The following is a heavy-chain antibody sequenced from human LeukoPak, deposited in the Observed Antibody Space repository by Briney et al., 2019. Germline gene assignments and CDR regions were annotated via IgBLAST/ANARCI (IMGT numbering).Heavy chain of an antibody. CDR1: GGSISSSSYY. V-gene: IGHV4-39*07. J-gene: IGHJ4*02. CDR2: IYYSGST. D-gene: IGHD3-10*01. Sequence: SETLSLTCTVSGGSISSSSYYWGWIRQPPGKGLEGIGSIYYSGSTYYNPSLKSLVTISVATSKNQFSLKLSSVTAADTAVYYCARDLGYYYGSGSYYSHFDYWGLGTLVTVSS. CDR3: ARDLGYYYGSGSYYSHFDY.